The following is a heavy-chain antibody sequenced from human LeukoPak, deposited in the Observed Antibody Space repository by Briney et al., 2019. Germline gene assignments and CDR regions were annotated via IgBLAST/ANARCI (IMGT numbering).Heavy chain of an antibody. CDR3: AKDFDRIEVLRSYYYSSARAGAFDI. D-gene: IGHD3-22*01. CDR1: GFTFSSYA. Sequence: GGSLRLSCAASGFTFSSYAMSWVRQAPGKGLEWVSAISGSGGSTYYADSVKGRFTISRDNSKNTLYLQMNSLRAEDTAVYYCAKDFDRIEVLRSYYYSSARAGAFDIWGQGTMVTVSS. CDR2: ISGSGGST. V-gene: IGHV3-23*01. J-gene: IGHJ3*02.